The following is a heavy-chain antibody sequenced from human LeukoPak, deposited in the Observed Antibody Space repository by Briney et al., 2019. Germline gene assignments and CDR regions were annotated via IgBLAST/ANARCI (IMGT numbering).Heavy chain of an antibody. Sequence: SVKVSCKASGGTFGSYAISWVRQAPGQGLEWMGGIIPIFGTANYAQKFQGRVTITADESTSTAYMELSSLRSEDTAVYYCASGTTVLMVYAMTAFDYWGQGTLVTVSS. CDR2: IIPIFGTA. D-gene: IGHD2-8*01. CDR1: GGTFGSYA. J-gene: IGHJ4*02. V-gene: IGHV1-69*13. CDR3: ASGTTVLMVYAMTAFDY.